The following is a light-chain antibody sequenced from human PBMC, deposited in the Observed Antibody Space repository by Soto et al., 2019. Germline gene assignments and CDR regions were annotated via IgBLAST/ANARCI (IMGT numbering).Light chain of an antibody. CDR2: ENN. CDR1: SSNIGNNY. J-gene: IGLJ2*01. V-gene: IGLV1-51*02. CDR3: GTWDPTLSAVV. Sequence: QSVLTQPPSVSAAPGQKVTISCSGSSSNIGNNYVSWYQQLPRTAPKLLIYENNKRPLGIPDRFSGSKSGTSATLGITGLQTGYEADYYCGTWDPTLSAVVFCGGTKVTVL.